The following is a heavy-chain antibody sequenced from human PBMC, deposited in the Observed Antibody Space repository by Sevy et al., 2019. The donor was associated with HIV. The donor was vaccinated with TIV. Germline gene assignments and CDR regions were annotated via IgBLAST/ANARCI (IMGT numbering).Heavy chain of an antibody. CDR2: INPIGGGT. CDR1: GYAFTGYY. D-gene: IGHD3-3*01. CDR3: ARAPADFWTGGMDV. J-gene: IGHJ6*02. V-gene: IGHV1-2*06. Sequence: ASVKVSCKASGYAFTGYYIHWVRQAPGQGLEWMGRINPIGGGTDDSQKFQGRVTMTRDTSISTAYMDVTRLRSDDTAVYYCARAPADFWTGGMDVWGQGTVVTVSS.